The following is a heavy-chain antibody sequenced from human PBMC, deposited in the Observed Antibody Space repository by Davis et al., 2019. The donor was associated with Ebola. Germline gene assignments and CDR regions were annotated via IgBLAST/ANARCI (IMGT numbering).Heavy chain of an antibody. CDR1: GFTFSSYG. V-gene: IGHV3-30*02. J-gene: IGHJ4*02. D-gene: IGHD4-17*01. CDR3: ARARMTTVTRVDY. CDR2: IRSDGSVK. Sequence: GESLKISCAASGFTFSSYGMHWVRQAPGKGLEWVAFIRSDGSVKYYADSLKGRFTISRDNAKNSLYLQMNSLRDEDTAVYYCARARMTTVTRVDYWGQGTLVTVSS.